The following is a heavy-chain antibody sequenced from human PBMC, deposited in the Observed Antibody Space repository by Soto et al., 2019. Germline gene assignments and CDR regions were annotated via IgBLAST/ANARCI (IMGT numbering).Heavy chain of an antibody. V-gene: IGHV3-30*04. CDR3: ARTRNGGVADSFDS. CDR2: ISRDVSYI. D-gene: IGHD3-3*01. Sequence: GGSLRLSCAASGFTFSRHAIHWVRLTQGRGMEWVLAISRDVSYIYYTDSVKGRFTVSRDNSKNTVFVQMNRLIPDDTALYFCARTRNGGVADSFDSWGQGTRVTVSS. CDR1: GFTFSRHA. J-gene: IGHJ5*01.